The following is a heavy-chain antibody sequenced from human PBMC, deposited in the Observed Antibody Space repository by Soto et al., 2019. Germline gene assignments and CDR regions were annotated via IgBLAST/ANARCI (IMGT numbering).Heavy chain of an antibody. D-gene: IGHD2-2*01. Sequence: GGSLRLSCAASGFTFSSYGMHWVRQAPGKGLEWVAVISYDGSNKYYADSVKGRFTISRDNSKNTLYLQMNSLRAEDTAVYYCAKEGYCSSTSCYEVDYYYYYMDVWGKGTTVTVSS. CDR1: GFTFSSYG. CDR2: ISYDGSNK. J-gene: IGHJ6*03. V-gene: IGHV3-30*18. CDR3: AKEGYCSSTSCYEVDYYYYYMDV.